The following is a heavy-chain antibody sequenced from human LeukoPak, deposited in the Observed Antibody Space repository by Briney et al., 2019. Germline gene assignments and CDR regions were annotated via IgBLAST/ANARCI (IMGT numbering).Heavy chain of an antibody. CDR2: IKEDGTET. Sequence: GGSLRLSRAASGFMFSSNWMSWVRLAPGKGLEWVVNIKEDGTETYYVDSVKGRFTISRGNAKNSLYLQMNSLRVEDTAVYYCAKEGRSLQTYWGQGTLVTVSS. CDR3: AKEGRSLQTY. J-gene: IGHJ4*02. D-gene: IGHD5-24*01. CDR1: GFMFSSNW. V-gene: IGHV3-7*03.